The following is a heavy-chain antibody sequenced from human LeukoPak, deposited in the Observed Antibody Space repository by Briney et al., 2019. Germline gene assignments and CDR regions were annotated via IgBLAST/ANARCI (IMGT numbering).Heavy chain of an antibody. CDR2: ISSSSSYI. Sequence: PGGSLRLSCAASGFTFSSYSMNWVRRAPGKGLEWVSSISSSSSYIYCADSVKGRFTISRDNAKNSLYLQMNSLRAEDTAVYYCARVLNSSSWSYYYYGMDVWGQGTTVTVSS. CDR3: ARVLNSSSWSYYYYGMDV. D-gene: IGHD6-13*01. CDR1: GFTFSSYS. J-gene: IGHJ6*02. V-gene: IGHV3-21*01.